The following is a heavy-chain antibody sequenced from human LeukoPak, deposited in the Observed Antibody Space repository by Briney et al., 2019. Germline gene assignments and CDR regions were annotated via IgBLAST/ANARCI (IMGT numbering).Heavy chain of an antibody. CDR3: ARHVPGSSGWKQAVFDY. J-gene: IGHJ4*02. Sequence: PSETLSLTCTVSGGSISSYYWSWIRQPPGKGLEWIGYIYYIGSTNYNPSLKSRVTISVDTSKNQFSLKLSSVTAADTAVYYCARHVPGSSGWKQAVFDYWGQGTLVTVSS. D-gene: IGHD6-19*01. V-gene: IGHV4-59*08. CDR1: GGSISSYY. CDR2: IYYIGST.